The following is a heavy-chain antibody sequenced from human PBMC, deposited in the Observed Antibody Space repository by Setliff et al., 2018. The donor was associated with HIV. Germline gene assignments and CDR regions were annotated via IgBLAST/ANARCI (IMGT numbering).Heavy chain of an antibody. V-gene: IGHV1-46*01. CDR2: ISPSGGGT. J-gene: IGHJ6*03. D-gene: IGHD1-26*01. CDR3: ARGGQYSGSYLPRDYYMDV. Sequence: ASVKVSCKASGYTFSGYYLHWVRRAPGQGLECMGMISPSGGGTSYAQKFQGRVTMTRDTSTSTVYMELSSLRSEDTAVYYCARGGQYSGSYLPRDYYMDVWGKGTTVTVSS. CDR1: GYTFSGYY.